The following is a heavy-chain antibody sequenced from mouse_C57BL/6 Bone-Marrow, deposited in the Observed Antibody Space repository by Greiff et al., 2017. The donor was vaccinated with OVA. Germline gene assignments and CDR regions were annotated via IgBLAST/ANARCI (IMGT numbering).Heavy chain of an antibody. V-gene: IGHV1-64*01. CDR1: GYTFTSYW. Sequence: QVQLQQPGAELVKPGASVKLSCKASGYTFTSYWMHWVKQRPGQGLEWIGMIHPNSGSTNYNEKFKSKATLTVDKSSSTAYMQLSSLTSEDAAVYYCARNYGSFMDYWGQGTSVTVSS. CDR3: ARNYGSFMDY. J-gene: IGHJ4*01. D-gene: IGHD1-1*01. CDR2: IHPNSGST.